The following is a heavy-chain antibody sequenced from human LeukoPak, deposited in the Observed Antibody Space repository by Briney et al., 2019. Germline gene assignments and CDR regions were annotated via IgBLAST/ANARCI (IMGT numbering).Heavy chain of an antibody. CDR3: AREGILAAGDY. J-gene: IGHJ4*01. V-gene: IGHV3-7*01. D-gene: IGHD6-13*01. CDR1: GFTLIDYW. Sequence: GGSLRLSCAASGFTLIDYWMSWVRQAPGKGLEWVANIKQDGSEKYYVDSVKGRFTISRDNTKKSLYLQMNSLRVEDTAIYYCAREGILAAGDYWGHGPLVTVSP. CDR2: IKQDGSEK.